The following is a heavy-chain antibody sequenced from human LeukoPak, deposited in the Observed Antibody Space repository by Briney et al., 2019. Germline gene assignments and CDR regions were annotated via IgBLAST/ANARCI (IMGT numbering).Heavy chain of an antibody. CDR2: IYSGGST. D-gene: IGHD1-26*01. V-gene: IGHV3-53*01. J-gene: IGHJ4*02. CDR3: AKDLGRYRNNFFDY. CDR1: GFTVSSNY. Sequence: GGSLRLSCAASGFTVSSNYMSWVRQAPGKGLEWVSVIYSGGSTYYADSVKGRFTISRDDSKNTLYLQMNSLRADDTAVYYCAKDLGRYRNNFFDYWGQGNLVTVSS.